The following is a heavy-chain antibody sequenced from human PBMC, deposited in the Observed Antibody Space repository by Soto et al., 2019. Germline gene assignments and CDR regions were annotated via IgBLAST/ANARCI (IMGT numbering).Heavy chain of an antibody. CDR1: GGTFSRYA. Sequence: ASVKVSCKASGGTFSRYAISWVRQAPGQGLEWMGGIIPLFGTANYAQRFQGRVRITADESTTTAYMELRGLRSEDTAVYYCARGVHLDSGGYYYFYWGQGTLVTVSS. CDR3: ARGVHLDSGGYYYFY. CDR2: IIPLFGTA. V-gene: IGHV1-69*13. D-gene: IGHD3-22*01. J-gene: IGHJ4*02.